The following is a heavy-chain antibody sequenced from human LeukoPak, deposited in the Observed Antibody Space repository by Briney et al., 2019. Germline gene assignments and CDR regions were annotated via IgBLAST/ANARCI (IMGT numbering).Heavy chain of an antibody. J-gene: IGHJ4*02. Sequence: GGSLRLSCAASGFTFSSYSMNWVRQAPGKGLEWVSSISSSSSYIYYADSVKGRFTISRDNAKNSLYLQMNSLRAEDTAVYYCARSRGIAVAGTSWAFDYWGQGTLVTVSS. CDR3: ARSRGIAVAGTSWAFDY. CDR2: ISSSSSYI. CDR1: GFTFSSYS. D-gene: IGHD6-19*01. V-gene: IGHV3-21*01.